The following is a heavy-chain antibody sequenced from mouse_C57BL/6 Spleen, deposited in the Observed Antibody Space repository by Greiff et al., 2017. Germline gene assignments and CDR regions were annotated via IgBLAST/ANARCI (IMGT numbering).Heavy chain of an antibody. V-gene: IGHV5-4*03. J-gene: IGHJ4*01. D-gene: IGHD1-1*02. CDR2: ISDGGSYT. Sequence: DVKVEESGGGLVKPGGSLKLSCAASGFTFSSYAMSWVRQTPEKRLEWVATISDGGSYTYYPDNVKGRFTISRDNAKNNLYLQMSHLNSEDTAMYYCARVYYGRYYAMDYWGPGTSVTVSS. CDR1: GFTFSSYA. CDR3: ARVYYGRYYAMDY.